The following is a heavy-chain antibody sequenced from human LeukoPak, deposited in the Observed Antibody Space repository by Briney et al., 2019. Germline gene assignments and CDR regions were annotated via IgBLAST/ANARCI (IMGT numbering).Heavy chain of an antibody. V-gene: IGHV4-59*01. D-gene: IGHD6-19*01. CDR3: ARGDGWYFY. CDR1: GGSITSYY. J-gene: IGHJ4*02. CDR2: IYYSGSA. Sequence: PSETLSLTCSVPGGSITSYYWSWIRQPPGKGLEWIGYIYYSGSANYNPSLKSRLTISVDTSKNQFSLKLNSVTAADTAVYYCARGDGWYFYWGQGTLVTVSS.